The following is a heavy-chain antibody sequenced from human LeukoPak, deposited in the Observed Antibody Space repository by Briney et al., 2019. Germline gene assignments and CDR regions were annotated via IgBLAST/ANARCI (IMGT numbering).Heavy chain of an antibody. CDR1: GGSISSSSYY. V-gene: IGHV4-39*07. D-gene: IGHD3-22*01. J-gene: IGHJ4*02. CDR3: ARAYITMTLEY. Sequence: SETLSLTCTVSGGSISSSSYYWGWIRQPPGKGLEWIGSIYYSGSTYYNPSLKSRVTISVDTSKNQFSLKLSSVTAADTAVYYCARAYITMTLEYWGQGTLVTVSS. CDR2: IYYSGST.